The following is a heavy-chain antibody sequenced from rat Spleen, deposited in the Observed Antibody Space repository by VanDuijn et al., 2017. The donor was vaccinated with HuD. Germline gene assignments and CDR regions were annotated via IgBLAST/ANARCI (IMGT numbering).Heavy chain of an antibody. CDR2: ITNIGGTI. CDR1: GFTFSDFF. CDR3: ARRHYGYTDYFDY. Sequence: EVQLVESDGGLVQPGRSLNLSCAASGFTFSDFFMAWVRQAPAKGLEWVATITNIGGTIYYADSVKGRFTISRDNTKSTLSLQMDSLRSEDTATYYCARRHYGYTDYFDYWGQGVMVTVSS. V-gene: IGHV5-29*01. J-gene: IGHJ2*01. D-gene: IGHD1-9*01.